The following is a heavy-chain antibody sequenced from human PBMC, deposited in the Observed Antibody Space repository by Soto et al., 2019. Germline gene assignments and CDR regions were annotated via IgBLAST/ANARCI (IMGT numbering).Heavy chain of an antibody. CDR3: AKVSPWASHCCYACDI. J-gene: IGHJ3*02. D-gene: IGHD2-21*02. CDR2: ISGSGGST. Sequence: EVQLLESGGGLVQPEGSLRLSCAASGFTFSSYAMSWVRQAPGKGLEWVSAISGSGGSTYYADSVKGRFTISRDNSKNTLYLQMNSLRAEDTAVYYCAKVSPWASHCCYACDIWGQGTIVTVSS. CDR1: GFTFSSYA. V-gene: IGHV3-23*01.